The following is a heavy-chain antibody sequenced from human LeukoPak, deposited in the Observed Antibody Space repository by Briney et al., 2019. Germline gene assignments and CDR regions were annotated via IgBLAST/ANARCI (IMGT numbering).Heavy chain of an antibody. Sequence: SETLSLTCTVSGGSISSYYWSWIRQPPGKGLEWIGYIYYSGSTNYNPSLKSRVTISVDTSKNQFTLRLGSVTAADTAVYYCARETEKQWQYWGHGTMVTVSS. CDR1: GGSISSYY. V-gene: IGHV4-59*12. J-gene: IGHJ3*01. D-gene: IGHD6-19*01. CDR3: ARETEKQWQY. CDR2: IYYSGST.